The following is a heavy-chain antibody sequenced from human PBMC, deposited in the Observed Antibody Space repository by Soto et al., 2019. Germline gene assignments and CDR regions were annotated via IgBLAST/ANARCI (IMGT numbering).Heavy chain of an antibody. CDR2: INHSGST. CDR1: GGSFSGYY. CDR3: ARGNFLYTGINWFDP. J-gene: IGHJ5*02. Sequence: SETLSLTCAVYGGSFSGYYWSWIRQPPGKGLEWIGEINHSGSTNYNPSLKSRVTISVDTSKNQFSLKLSSLTAADTAVYYCARGNFLYTGINWFDPWGQGTLVTVSS. D-gene: IGHD3-10*01. V-gene: IGHV4-34*01.